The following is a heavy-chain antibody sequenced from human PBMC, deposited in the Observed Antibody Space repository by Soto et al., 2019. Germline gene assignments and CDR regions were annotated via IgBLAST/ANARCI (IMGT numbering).Heavy chain of an antibody. CDR2: IYYSGST. J-gene: IGHJ6*02. CDR3: ARDQCGYCISTTKRMHYGMDV. V-gene: IGHV4-30-4*01. D-gene: IGHD2-2*03. Sequence: QVQLQESGPGLVKPSQTLSLTCTVSGGSISSGDYYWSWIRQPPGKGLEWIGYIYYSGSTYYNPSLKSRVTISVDTSKNQFSLKLSSVTAADTAVYYCARDQCGYCISTTKRMHYGMDVWGQGTTVTVSS. CDR1: GGSISSGDYY.